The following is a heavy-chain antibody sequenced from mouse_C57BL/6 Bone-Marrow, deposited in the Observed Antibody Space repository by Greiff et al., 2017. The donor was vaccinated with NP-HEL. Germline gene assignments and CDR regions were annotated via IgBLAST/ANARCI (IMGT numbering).Heavy chain of an antibody. V-gene: IGHV3-6*01. CDR2: ISYDGSN. J-gene: IGHJ1*03. Sequence: EVQLQQSGPGLVKPSQSLSLTCSVTGYSFTSGYFWYWIRQLPGNQLEWVGYISYDGSNNYNPTLKNRISITRDTSKNQFFLKLNSLTTKDTATDYYARGSYYGNWYFDVWGTGTTVTVSS. CDR3: ARGSYYGNWYFDV. CDR1: GYSFTSGYF. D-gene: IGHD1-1*01.